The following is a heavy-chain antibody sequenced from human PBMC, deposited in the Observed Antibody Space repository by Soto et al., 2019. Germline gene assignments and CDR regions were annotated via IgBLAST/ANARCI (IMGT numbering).Heavy chain of an antibody. Sequence: SETLSLTCTVSGGSISSYYWSWIRQPPGKGLEWIGYIYYSGSTNYNPSLKSRVTISVDTSKNQFSLKLSSVTAADTAVYYCARDPGYSSGWYAGHYFDYWGQGTLVTVSS. J-gene: IGHJ4*02. D-gene: IGHD6-19*01. CDR3: ARDPGYSSGWYAGHYFDY. CDR1: GGSISSYY. V-gene: IGHV4-59*01. CDR2: IYYSGST.